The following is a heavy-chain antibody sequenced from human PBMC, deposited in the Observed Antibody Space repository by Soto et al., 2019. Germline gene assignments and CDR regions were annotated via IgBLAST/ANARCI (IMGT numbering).Heavy chain of an antibody. D-gene: IGHD2-21*02. J-gene: IGHJ6*02. CDR3: VYYCGKTNSGGDGYFHYGLDV. Sequence: QVQLVQSGAEVKKPGASLEVSCKASGYRFTGYGLHWVRQAPGQGLQWMGWINPKSGATDYAQKFQGRVTMTREMSSDTAGLELAGLRSDDPADTTAVYYCGKTNSGGDGYFHYGLDVWGQGTRVSVSS. CDR2: INPKSGAT. CDR1: GYRFTGYG. V-gene: IGHV1-2*02.